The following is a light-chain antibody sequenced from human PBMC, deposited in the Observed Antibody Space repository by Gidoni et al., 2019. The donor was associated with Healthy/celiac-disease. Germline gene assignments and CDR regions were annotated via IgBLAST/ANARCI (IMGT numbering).Light chain of an antibody. Sequence: DIQMTQSPSSLSASVGDRVTVTCRASQDIINYLAWYQQKPGKVPKLLIYAASTLQSGVPSRFSGGGSGTDFTLTISSLQPEDVATYYCQKYNSAPLTFGGGTKVEI. CDR1: QDIINY. CDR2: AAS. J-gene: IGKJ4*01. CDR3: QKYNSAPLT. V-gene: IGKV1-27*01.